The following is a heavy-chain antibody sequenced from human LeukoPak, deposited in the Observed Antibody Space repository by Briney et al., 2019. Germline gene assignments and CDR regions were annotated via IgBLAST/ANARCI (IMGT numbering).Heavy chain of an antibody. CDR3: ANPYDSGSCPPGY. J-gene: IGHJ4*02. Sequence: GGSLRLSCAASGFTFSSYAMSWVRQAPGKGLEWVSAISGSGGSKYYAASVKGRFTIAEANTKNTLYLQMNSLRAEDTAVYYCANPYDSGSCPPGYWGQGTLVTVSS. D-gene: IGHD3-10*01. V-gene: IGHV3-23*01. CDR1: GFTFSSYA. CDR2: ISGSGGSK.